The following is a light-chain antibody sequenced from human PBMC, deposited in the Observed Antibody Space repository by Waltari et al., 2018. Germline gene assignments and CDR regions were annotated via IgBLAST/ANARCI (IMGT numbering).Light chain of an antibody. J-gene: IGLJ2*01. Sequence: YHQVPGEGPRRLIFDNNKRPSGIPDRFSAAKSGTSATLGITGLQTGDEADYYCATWDNSLRNMVFGGGTKLTVL. CDR2: DNN. V-gene: IGLV1-51*01. CDR3: ATWDNSLRNMV.